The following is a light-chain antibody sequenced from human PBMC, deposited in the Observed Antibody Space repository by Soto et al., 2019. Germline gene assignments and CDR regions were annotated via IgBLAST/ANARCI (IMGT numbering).Light chain of an antibody. V-gene: IGKV1-13*02. CDR1: QVIASA. Sequence: AIQLTQSPSSLSASVGDRVTITCRAGQVIASALAWYQQKPGKAPKLLIYVASTLESGVPSRFSGSGSGTDFTLTISSLQPEDSATYYCQQFNSYSRTFGQGTKVEIK. CDR2: VAS. J-gene: IGKJ1*01. CDR3: QQFNSYSRT.